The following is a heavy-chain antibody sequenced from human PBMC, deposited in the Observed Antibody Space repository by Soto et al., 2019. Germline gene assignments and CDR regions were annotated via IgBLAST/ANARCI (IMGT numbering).Heavy chain of an antibody. Sequence: GGSLRLSCAASGFTFSSYGMHWVRQAPGKGLEWVAVISYDGSNKYYADSVKGRFTISRDNSKNTLYLQMNSLRAEDTAVYYCAKDLGYCSGGSCYPSLVVDYWGQGTLVTVSS. V-gene: IGHV3-30*18. J-gene: IGHJ4*02. CDR3: AKDLGYCSGGSCYPSLVVDY. CDR1: GFTFSSYG. D-gene: IGHD2-15*01. CDR2: ISYDGSNK.